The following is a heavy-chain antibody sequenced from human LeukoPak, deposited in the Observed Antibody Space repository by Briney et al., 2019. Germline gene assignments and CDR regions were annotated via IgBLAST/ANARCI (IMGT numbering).Heavy chain of an antibody. V-gene: IGHV4-34*01. CDR2: INHSGST. J-gene: IGHJ5*02. D-gene: IGHD2-15*01. CDR1: GGSFSGYY. CDR3: ARGRTEDIVVVVAATFFWFDP. Sequence: PSETLSLTCAVYGGSFSGYYWSWIRQPPGKGLEWIGEINHSGSTNYNPSLKSRVTISVDTSKNQFPLKLSSVTAADTAVYYCARGRTEDIVVVVAATFFWFDPWGQGTLVTVSS.